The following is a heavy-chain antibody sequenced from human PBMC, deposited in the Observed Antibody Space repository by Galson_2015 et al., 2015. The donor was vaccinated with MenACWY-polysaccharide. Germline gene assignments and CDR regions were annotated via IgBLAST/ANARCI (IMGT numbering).Heavy chain of an antibody. Sequence: ETLSLTCAVYGGSFTNYFWTWIRQSPEKGLEWIAEINHAGRTTYNPTLRSRVTVSVDPSKNQFSINLTSVTTADTAVYYCARAWSSGYYSDYWGQGIPVTISS. D-gene: IGHD3-22*01. CDR1: GGSFTNYF. CDR2: INHAGRT. V-gene: IGHV4-34*01. J-gene: IGHJ4*02. CDR3: ARAWSSGYYSDY.